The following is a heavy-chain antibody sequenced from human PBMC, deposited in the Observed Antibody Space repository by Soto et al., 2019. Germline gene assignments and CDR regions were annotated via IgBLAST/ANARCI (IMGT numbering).Heavy chain of an antibody. Sequence: QVQLVQSGAEVKKPGASVKVSCKASGYSFTHYGITWVRQAPGQGLEWTGWINAYVGETKSAQKYEGRVTVTMDTSTITAYLELRSLRSDDTAVYSCAIGDGDTLDYWGQGTLVRVSA. CDR3: AIGDGDTLDY. V-gene: IGHV1-18*01. CDR1: GYSFTHYG. CDR2: INAYVGET. J-gene: IGHJ4*02.